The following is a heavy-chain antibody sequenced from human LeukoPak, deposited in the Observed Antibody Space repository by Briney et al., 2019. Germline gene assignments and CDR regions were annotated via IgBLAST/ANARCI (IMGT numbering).Heavy chain of an antibody. Sequence: ASVKVSCKASGYTFTSYDINWARQATGQGLEWMGWMNPNSGNTGYAQKFQGRVTMTRNTSISTAYMELSSLRSEDTAVYYCATERSIVGATSAFDIWGQGTMVTVSS. CDR3: ATERSIVGATSAFDI. J-gene: IGHJ3*02. CDR1: GYTFTSYD. CDR2: MNPNSGNT. V-gene: IGHV1-8*01. D-gene: IGHD1-26*01.